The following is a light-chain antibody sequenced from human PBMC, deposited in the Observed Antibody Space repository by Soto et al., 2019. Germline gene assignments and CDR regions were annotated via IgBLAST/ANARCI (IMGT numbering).Light chain of an antibody. V-gene: IGKV1-27*01. CDR2: AAS. CDR1: QGISNY. Sequence: DIQMTQSPSSLSASVGDRVTITCRASQGISNYLAWYQQKPGKVPKLLIYAASTLQSGVPSRFSGSGSGTDFTLTLSSMNTADVATYYCQKYNSAPRTFGQGTKVDIK. J-gene: IGKJ1*01. CDR3: QKYNSAPRT.